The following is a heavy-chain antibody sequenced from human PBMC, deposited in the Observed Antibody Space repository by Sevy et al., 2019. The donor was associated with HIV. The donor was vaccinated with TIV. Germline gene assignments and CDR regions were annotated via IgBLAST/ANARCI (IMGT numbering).Heavy chain of an antibody. CDR2: SYYSGTT. Sequence: SETLSLTCTVSGGSISSGGYYWSWIRQLPGKGLEWIGYSYYSGTTYYNASLKSRLTISVDTSKNQFSLKMSSVTAADTTVYYCARTEGYFFDYWGQGTLVTVSS. CDR3: ARTEGYFFDY. V-gene: IGHV4-31*03. CDR1: GGSISSGGYY. J-gene: IGHJ4*02.